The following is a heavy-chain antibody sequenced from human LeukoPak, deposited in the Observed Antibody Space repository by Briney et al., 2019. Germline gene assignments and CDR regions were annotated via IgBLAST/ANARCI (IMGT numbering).Heavy chain of an antibody. Sequence: SETLSLTCTVSGGSISSYYWSWIRQPPGKGLGWIGYIYTSGSTNYNPSLKSRVTISVDTSKNQFSLKLSSVTAADTAVYYCARHPTYSGGYEDWGQGTLVTVSS. J-gene: IGHJ4*02. V-gene: IGHV4-4*09. D-gene: IGHD1-26*01. CDR2: IYTSGST. CDR1: GGSISSYY. CDR3: ARHPTYSGGYED.